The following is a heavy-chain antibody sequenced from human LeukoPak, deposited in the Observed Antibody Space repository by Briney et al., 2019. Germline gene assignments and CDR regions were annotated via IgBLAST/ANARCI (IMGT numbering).Heavy chain of an antibody. J-gene: IGHJ3*02. D-gene: IGHD1-26*01. CDR3: VRQRIVGATIDAFDI. Sequence: SETLSLTCTVSGGSISSSSYFWGWIRQPPGKGLEWIGSIYHSGSTYYNPSLKSRVTLSVDTSKNQFYLKLSSVTAADTAVYYCVRQRIVGATIDAFDIWGQGTMVSVSS. CDR2: IYHSGST. V-gene: IGHV4-39*01. CDR1: GGSISSSSYF.